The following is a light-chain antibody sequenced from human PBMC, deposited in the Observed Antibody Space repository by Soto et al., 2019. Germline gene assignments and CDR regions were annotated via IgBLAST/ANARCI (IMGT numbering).Light chain of an antibody. V-gene: IGKV3-20*01. CDR1: QSVTSSY. Sequence: EIVLTQSPGTLSLSPGERATLSCRASQSVTSSYLAWYQHKPGQAPRLLIYGASSRATGIPDRFSGSGSGTDFTLTISRLEPEDFAVYYCQQYGSSPFTFGGGTKVEI. CDR3: QQYGSSPFT. CDR2: GAS. J-gene: IGKJ4*01.